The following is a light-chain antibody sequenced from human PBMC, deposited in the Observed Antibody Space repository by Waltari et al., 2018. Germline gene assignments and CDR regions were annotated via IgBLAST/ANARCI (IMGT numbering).Light chain of an antibody. CDR2: GNN. V-gene: IGLV1-40*01. CDR3: QSYDSSLSGAWV. Sequence: QSVLTQPPSVSGAPGQRVTISCTGSSSNIGAGYDVHWFQQLPGTAPKLLIYGNNNRPSGFPDRVSASKSGTSASLAISGLQAEDEADYHCQSYDSSLSGAWVFGGGTKLTVL. J-gene: IGLJ3*02. CDR1: SSNIGAGYD.